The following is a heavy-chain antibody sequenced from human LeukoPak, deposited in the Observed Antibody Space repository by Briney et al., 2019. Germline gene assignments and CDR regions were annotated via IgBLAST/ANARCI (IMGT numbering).Heavy chain of an antibody. D-gene: IGHD3-3*01. Sequence: GGSLRLSCAASGFTFSSYWMHWVRQAPGKGLVWVSRINSDGSSTSYADSVKGRFTISRDNAKNSLYLQMNSLRAEDTAVYYCARPLESYDYMDVCAKGTTVTVSS. J-gene: IGHJ6*03. CDR3: ARPLESYDYMDV. CDR2: INSDGSST. CDR1: GFTFSSYW. V-gene: IGHV3-74*01.